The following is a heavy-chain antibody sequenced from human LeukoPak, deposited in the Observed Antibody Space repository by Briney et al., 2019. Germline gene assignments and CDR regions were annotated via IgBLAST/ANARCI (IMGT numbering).Heavy chain of an antibody. J-gene: IGHJ5*02. CDR3: ARRGRKFIVVVPAASRGDWFDP. D-gene: IGHD2-2*01. V-gene: IGHV4-34*01. CDR2: INHSGST. CDR1: GDSISGYH. Sequence: SETLSLTCGVYGDSISGYHWTWIRQPPGKGLEWNGEINHSGSTNYNPSLKSRVTISVDTSKNQFSLKLSSVTAADTAVYYCARRGRKFIVVVPAASRGDWFDPWGQGTLVTVSS.